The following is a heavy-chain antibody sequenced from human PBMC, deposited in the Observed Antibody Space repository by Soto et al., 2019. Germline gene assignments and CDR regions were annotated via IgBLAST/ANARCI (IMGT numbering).Heavy chain of an antibody. J-gene: IGHJ4*02. CDR1: GFTFGSYE. V-gene: IGHV3-48*03. Sequence: PGGSLRLSCAASGFTFGSYEMNWVRQAPGKGLEWVSYISSSGSTIYYAGSVKGRFTISRDNARNSLYLQMNSLRAEDTAVYYCAREEARGYSAYDPFDYWGQGTLVTVSS. D-gene: IGHD5-12*01. CDR3: AREEARGYSAYDPFDY. CDR2: ISSSGSTI.